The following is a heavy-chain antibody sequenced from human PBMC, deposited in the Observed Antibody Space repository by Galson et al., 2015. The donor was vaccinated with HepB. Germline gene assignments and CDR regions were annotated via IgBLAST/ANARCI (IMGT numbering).Heavy chain of an antibody. CDR2: INPANGRT. D-gene: IGHD3-22*01. V-gene: IGHV1-3*01. J-gene: IGHJ4*02. Sequence: SVKVSCKASGYTFTSYSLHWLRQAPGQRPEWMGWINPANGRTRHSLTVQGRLSISRDTSASTVYLELSSLRSEDTALYYCARAGRDTTGFFFYFDFWGPGTLVTVSS. CDR1: GYTFTSYS. CDR3: ARAGRDTTGFFFYFDF.